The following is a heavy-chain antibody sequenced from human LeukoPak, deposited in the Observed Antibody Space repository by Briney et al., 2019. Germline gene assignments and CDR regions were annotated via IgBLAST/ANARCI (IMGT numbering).Heavy chain of an antibody. CDR3: ARDEASNWNYGYFQH. CDR2: ISSSGSTI. Sequence: GGSLRLSCAASGFTFSDYYMSWIRQAPGKGLEWVSYISSSGSTIYYADSVKGRFTISRDNAKKSLYLQMNSLRGEDSAVYYCARDEASNWNYGYFQHWGQGTLVTVSA. V-gene: IGHV3-11*01. CDR1: GFTFSDYY. J-gene: IGHJ1*01. D-gene: IGHD1-7*01.